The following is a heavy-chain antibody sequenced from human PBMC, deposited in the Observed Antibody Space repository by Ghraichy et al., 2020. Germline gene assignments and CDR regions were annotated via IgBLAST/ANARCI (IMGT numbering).Heavy chain of an antibody. D-gene: IGHD2-2*01. CDR1: GGSFSGYY. CDR3: ARTKVVPAARGWFDP. Sequence: ETLSLTCAVYGGSFSGYYWSWIRQPPGKGLEWIGEINHSGSTNYNPSLKSRVTISVDTSKNQFSLKLSSVTAADTAVYYCARTKVVPAARGWFDPWGQGTLVTVSS. CDR2: INHSGST. V-gene: IGHV4-34*01. J-gene: IGHJ5*02.